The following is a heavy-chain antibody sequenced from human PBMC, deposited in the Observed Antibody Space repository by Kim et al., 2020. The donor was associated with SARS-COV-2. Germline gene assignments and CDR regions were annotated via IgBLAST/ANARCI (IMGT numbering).Heavy chain of an antibody. CDR2: INWNGGST. J-gene: IGHJ3*02. Sequence: GGSLRLSCAASGFTFDDYGMSWVRQAPGKGLEWVSGINWNGGSTGYADSVKGRFTISRDNAKNSLYLQMNSLRAEDTALYHCAREASYCSGGSCWAFDIWGQGTMVTVSS. CDR1: GFTFDDYG. CDR3: AREASYCSGGSCWAFDI. D-gene: IGHD2-15*01. V-gene: IGHV3-20*01.